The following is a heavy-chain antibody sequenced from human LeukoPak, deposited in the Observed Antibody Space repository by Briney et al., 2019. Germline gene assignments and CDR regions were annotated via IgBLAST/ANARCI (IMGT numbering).Heavy chain of an antibody. CDR2: IIPIFGTA. V-gene: IGHV1-69*13. J-gene: IGHJ6*02. CDR1: GGTFSSYT. Sequence: SVKVSCKASGGTFSSYTISWVRQTPGQGLEWMGGIIPIFGTANYAQKFQGRVTITADESTSTAYMELSSLRSEDTAVYYCARVRTLHTVTLPYYGMDVWGQGTTVTVSS. CDR3: ARVRTLHTVTLPYYGMDV. D-gene: IGHD4-11*01.